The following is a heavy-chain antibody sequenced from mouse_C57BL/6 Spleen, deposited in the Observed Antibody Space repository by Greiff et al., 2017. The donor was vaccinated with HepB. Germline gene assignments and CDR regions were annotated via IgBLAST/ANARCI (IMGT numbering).Heavy chain of an antibody. V-gene: IGHV1-69*01. Sequence: QVQLQQPGAELVMPGASVKLSCKASGYTFNSYWMHWVKQRPGQGLEWIGEIDPSDSYTNYNQKFKGKSTVTVDKSSSTAYMQLSSLTSEDAAVYYCARRDYDHSWFAYWGQGTLVTVSA. CDR1: GYTFNSYW. CDR3: ARRDYDHSWFAY. J-gene: IGHJ3*01. D-gene: IGHD2-4*01. CDR2: IDPSDSYT.